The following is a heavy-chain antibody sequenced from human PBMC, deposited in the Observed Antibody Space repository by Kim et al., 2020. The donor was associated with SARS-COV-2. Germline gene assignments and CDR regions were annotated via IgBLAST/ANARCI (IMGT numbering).Heavy chain of an antibody. Sequence: SETLSLTCTVFGDSINDYYWSWIRQSPGKGLEWIGYVFYLGSTNSNPSLRSRVTISVDTSTNQFSLRLTSVTAADTAVYYCARSSSSWNNWFDPWGQGTLVTVSS. CDR2: VFYLGST. V-gene: IGHV4-59*01. CDR3: ARSSSSWNNWFDP. J-gene: IGHJ5*01. D-gene: IGHD6-13*01. CDR1: GDSINDYY.